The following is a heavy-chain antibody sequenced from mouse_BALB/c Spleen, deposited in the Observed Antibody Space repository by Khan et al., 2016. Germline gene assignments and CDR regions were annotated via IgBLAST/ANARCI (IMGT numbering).Heavy chain of an antibody. CDR3: ASRNWDVDY. CDR2: ISYSGST. CDR1: GYSITSDYA. Sequence: EVQLQESGPGLVKPSQSLSLTCTVCGYSITSDYAWNWIRQFPGNKLEWMGYISYSGSTSYNPSLKSRISITRDTSKNQFFLQLNSVTTEDTATYYCASRNWDVDYWGQGTTRTVSS. D-gene: IGHD4-1*02. J-gene: IGHJ2*01. V-gene: IGHV3-2*02.